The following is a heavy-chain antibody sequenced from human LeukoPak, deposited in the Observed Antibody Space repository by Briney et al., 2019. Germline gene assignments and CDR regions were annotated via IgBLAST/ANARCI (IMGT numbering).Heavy chain of an antibody. CDR2: ISGNGGRT. CDR1: GFTFSSYV. CDR3: AKDGGAYQFDT. J-gene: IGHJ5*02. V-gene: IGHV3-23*01. Sequence: VGSLRLSCAAPGFTFSSYVMSWVRQAPGKGLECVSAISGNGGRTYYADSVKGRFTISRDNSKNTLYLQMNSLRAEDTAVYYCAKDGGAYQFDTWGQGTLVTVSS. D-gene: IGHD2-21*01.